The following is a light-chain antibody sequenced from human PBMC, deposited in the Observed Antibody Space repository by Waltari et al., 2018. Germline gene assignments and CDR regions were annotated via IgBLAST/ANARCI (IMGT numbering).Light chain of an antibody. V-gene: IGLV1-47*01. J-gene: IGLJ2*01. CDR2: KNH. CDR1: TSNIGSNY. CDR3: AAWDDSLSAVP. Sequence: QSVLTQPPSTSGTPGQRVTISCSGSTSNIGSNYLYWYQQVPGMAPKLLIYKNHQRPSGGPDRSSGSKSGTSASLAISALRSEDEADYDCAAWDDSLSAVPFGGGTKVTVL.